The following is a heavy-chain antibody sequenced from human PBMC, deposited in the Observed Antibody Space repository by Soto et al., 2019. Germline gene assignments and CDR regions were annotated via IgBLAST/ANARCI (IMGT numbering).Heavy chain of an antibody. CDR3: AKSQETGPHFFDS. CDR1: GFTCSVFD. J-gene: IGHJ4*02. Sequence: WGSLRVSCESSGFTCSVFDMPRVRQPTGKGLEWVSSIGTAGDTYYAVSVKGRFTISRDNAKNSLSLQMNSLRAGDMAVYFCAKSQETGPHFFDSWGQGTQVTVSS. D-gene: IGHD1-1*01. V-gene: IGHV3-13*01. CDR2: IGTAGDT.